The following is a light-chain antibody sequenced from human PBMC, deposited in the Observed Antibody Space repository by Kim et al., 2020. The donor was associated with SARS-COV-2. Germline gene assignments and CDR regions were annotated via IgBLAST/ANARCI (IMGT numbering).Light chain of an antibody. J-gene: IGLJ3*02. CDR3: QVWDSTSDHPMV. CDR1: NVGGKS. V-gene: IGLV3-21*04. CDR2: YDS. Sequence: PGKTANITCGGDNVGGKSVHWYQQKPGQAPVLAINYDSDRPSGIPERFSGSNSGNTATLTISRVEAGDEADYYCQVWDSTSDHPMVFGGGTQLTVL.